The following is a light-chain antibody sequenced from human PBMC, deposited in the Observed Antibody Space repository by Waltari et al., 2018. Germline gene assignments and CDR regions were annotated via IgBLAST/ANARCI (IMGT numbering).Light chain of an antibody. Sequence: EIVLTQSPATLSLSPVERATLSCRASQSVATYLAWYQQKPGQAPRLLISDASYRASGIPARFSGSGSGTDFTLTISSLEPEDFAIYYCQQRTDWPPLTFGGGTKVEIK. CDR3: QQRTDWPPLT. J-gene: IGKJ4*01. V-gene: IGKV3-11*01. CDR2: DAS. CDR1: QSVATY.